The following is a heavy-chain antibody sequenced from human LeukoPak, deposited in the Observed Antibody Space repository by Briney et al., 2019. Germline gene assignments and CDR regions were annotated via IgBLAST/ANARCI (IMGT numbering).Heavy chain of an antibody. V-gene: IGHV4-39*01. CDR3: ARHLRAAVYFDY. CDR2: VFYSGTA. CDR1: GFTFSTHD. J-gene: IGHJ4*02. D-gene: IGHD6-13*01. Sequence: NPGGSLRLSCAASGFTFSTHDLNWVRQPPGKGLEWIGSVFYSGTAYYNPSLKSRVTIPADTSKNQFSLNLRSVTAADTAVYYCARHLRAAVYFDYWGRGTLVTLSS.